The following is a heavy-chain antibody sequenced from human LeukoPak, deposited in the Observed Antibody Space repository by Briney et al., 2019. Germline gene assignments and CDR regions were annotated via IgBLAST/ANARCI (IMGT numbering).Heavy chain of an antibody. V-gene: IGHV4-59*01. CDR1: GGSISSYY. J-gene: IGHJ6*02. CDR2: IYYSGST. CDR3: ARGGSSSPYYYGMDV. D-gene: IGHD6-13*01. Sequence: SETLSLTCTVSGGSISSYYWSWIRQPPGKGLEWNGYIYYSGSTNYNPSLKSRVTISVDTSKNQFSLKLSSVTAADTAVYYCARGGSSSPYYYGMDVWGQGTTVTVSS.